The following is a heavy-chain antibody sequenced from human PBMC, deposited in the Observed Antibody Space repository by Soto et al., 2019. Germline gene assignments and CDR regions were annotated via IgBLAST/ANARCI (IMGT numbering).Heavy chain of an antibody. J-gene: IGHJ5*02. D-gene: IGHD1-26*01. CDR1: GFTFSDHQ. Sequence: EVQLVESGGGLVQPGGSLRLSCAASGFTFSDHQMDWVRQAPGKGLEWVGRSRNKANSYTTEYAAAVKGRFTISRDDSNSSLYLQMTSLRIEDTAVYYCARVVGAPNWFDPWGQGTLVTVSS. CDR2: SRNKANSYTT. CDR3: ARVVGAPNWFDP. V-gene: IGHV3-72*01.